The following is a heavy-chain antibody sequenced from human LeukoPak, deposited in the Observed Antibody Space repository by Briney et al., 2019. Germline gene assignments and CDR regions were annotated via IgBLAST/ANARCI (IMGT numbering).Heavy chain of an antibody. V-gene: IGHV1-69*05. Sequence: GASVKVSCKASGGTFSSYAISWVRQAPGQGLEWMGRIIPIFGTANYAQKFQGRVTITTDESTSTAYMELSSLRSEDTAVYYCAREGSSGWYDLGAFDIWGQETMVTVSS. J-gene: IGHJ3*02. D-gene: IGHD6-19*01. CDR1: GGTFSSYA. CDR2: IIPIFGTA. CDR3: AREGSSGWYDLGAFDI.